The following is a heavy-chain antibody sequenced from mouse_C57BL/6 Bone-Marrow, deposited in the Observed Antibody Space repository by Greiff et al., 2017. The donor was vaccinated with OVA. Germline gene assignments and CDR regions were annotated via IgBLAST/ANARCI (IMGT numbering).Heavy chain of an antibody. J-gene: IGHJ4*01. CDR3: ASGYGSSRYYSMDY. Sequence: EVQGVESGGGLVKPGGSLKLSCAASGFTFSDYGMHWVRQAPEKGLEWVAYISSGSSTLYYADTVKGRFTISRDNAKNTLFLQMTSLRSEDTSIYYCASGYGSSRYYSMDYWGQGTSVTVSS. CDR1: GFTFSDYG. V-gene: IGHV5-17*01. D-gene: IGHD1-1*01. CDR2: ISSGSSTL.